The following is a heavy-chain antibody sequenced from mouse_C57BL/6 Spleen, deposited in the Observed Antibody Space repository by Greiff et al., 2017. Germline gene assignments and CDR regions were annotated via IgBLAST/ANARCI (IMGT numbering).Heavy chain of an antibody. Sequence: QVQLQQPGAELVKPGASVKLSCKASGYTFTSYWMHWVKQRPGQGLEWIGMIHPNSGSTNYNEKFKSKATLTVDKSSSTAYMQLSSLTSEDSAVXYCARDYGSSYAMDYWGQGTSVTVSS. J-gene: IGHJ4*01. CDR3: ARDYGSSYAMDY. V-gene: IGHV1-64*01. D-gene: IGHD1-1*01. CDR2: IHPNSGST. CDR1: GYTFTSYW.